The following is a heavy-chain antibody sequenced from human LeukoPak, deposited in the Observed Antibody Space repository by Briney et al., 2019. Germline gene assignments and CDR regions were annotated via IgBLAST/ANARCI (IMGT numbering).Heavy chain of an antibody. CDR1: GGSISSYY. J-gene: IGHJ4*02. V-gene: IGHV4-59*01. Sequence: NPSETLSLTCTVSGGSISSYYWTWLRQPPGKGLEWIGYIYYSGSTNYNPSLKSRVTISVDTSKNQFSLRLSSVTAADTAVYYCARVTGYMIEDYFDYWGQGTLVTVSS. CDR3: ARVTGYMIEDYFDY. D-gene: IGHD3-22*01. CDR2: IYYSGST.